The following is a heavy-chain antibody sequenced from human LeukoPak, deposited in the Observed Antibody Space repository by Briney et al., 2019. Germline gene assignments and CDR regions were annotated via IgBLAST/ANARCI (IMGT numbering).Heavy chain of an antibody. CDR2: TSYDGSNK. D-gene: IGHD6-13*01. CDR1: GFTFSSYA. Sequence: PGGSLRLSCVASGFTFSSYAMSWVRQAPGKGLEWVAVTSYDGSNKYYADSVKGRFTISRDNSQNTLYLQMNSLRAEDTAVYYCARDARQQLVERFDYWGQGTLVTVSS. J-gene: IGHJ4*02. CDR3: ARDARQQLVERFDY. V-gene: IGHV3-30*03.